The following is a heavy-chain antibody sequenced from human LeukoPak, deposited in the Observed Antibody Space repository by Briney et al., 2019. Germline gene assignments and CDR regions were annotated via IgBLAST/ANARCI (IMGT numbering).Heavy chain of an antibody. Sequence: GGSLRLSCAASGFTFSNYAMSWVRQAPGKGLGWLSSISVSGSSTYYTDSVKGRFTISRDNSKDTLYLQMNSLRAEDTAIYYCAKRPTQTVAGHFEYWGQGALVTVSS. V-gene: IGHV3-23*01. CDR1: GFTFSNYA. CDR3: AKRPTQTVAGHFEY. D-gene: IGHD6-19*01. CDR2: ISVSGSST. J-gene: IGHJ4*02.